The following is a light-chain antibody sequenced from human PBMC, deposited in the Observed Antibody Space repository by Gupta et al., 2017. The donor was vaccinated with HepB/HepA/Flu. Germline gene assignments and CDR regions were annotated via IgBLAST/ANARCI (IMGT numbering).Light chain of an antibody. CDR2: LEGSGSY. CDR3: GNWDSTTRV. V-gene: IGLV4-60*03. CDR1: SGHSSYI. J-gene: IGLJ2*01. Sequence: QPVLTQSSSASASLGSSVKLTCTLSSGHSSYIIAWHQQQPGKAPRYLMKLEGSGSYNKGSGVPYRVSGSSYGAALSITSSNLQSDDESYYSCGNWDSTTRVFGGGTKISVL.